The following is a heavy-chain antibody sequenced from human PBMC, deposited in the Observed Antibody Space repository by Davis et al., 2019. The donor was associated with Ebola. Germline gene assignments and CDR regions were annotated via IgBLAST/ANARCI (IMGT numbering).Heavy chain of an antibody. D-gene: IGHD2-15*01. J-gene: IGHJ4*02. CDR1: GGSISSYY. V-gene: IGHV4-59*01. Sequence: MPSETLSLTCTVSGGSISSYYWSWIRQPPGKGLEWLGYIYYSGSTNYNPSLKSRVTISVDTSKNQFSLKLSSVTAADTAVYYCARVGGGSGGYYFDYWGQGTLVTVSS. CDR2: IYYSGST. CDR3: ARVGGGSGGYYFDY.